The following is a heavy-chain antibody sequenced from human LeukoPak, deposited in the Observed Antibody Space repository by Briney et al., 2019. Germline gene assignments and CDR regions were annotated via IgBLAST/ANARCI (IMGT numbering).Heavy chain of an antibody. Sequence: PSETLSLTCTVSGGSISSYYWSWIRQPAGKGLEWIGRIYTSGSTNYNPSLKSRVTMSVDTSKNQFSLKLSSVTAADTAVYYCARDYILLWFGELLPDYYYYMDVWGKGTTVTVSS. V-gene: IGHV4-4*07. CDR2: IYTSGST. D-gene: IGHD3-10*01. J-gene: IGHJ6*03. CDR1: GGSISSYY. CDR3: ARDYILLWFGELLPDYYYYMDV.